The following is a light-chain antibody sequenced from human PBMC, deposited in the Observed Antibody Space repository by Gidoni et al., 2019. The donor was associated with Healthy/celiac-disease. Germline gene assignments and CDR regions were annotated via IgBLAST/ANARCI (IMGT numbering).Light chain of an antibody. CDR2: GNS. J-gene: IGLJ2*01. V-gene: IGLV1-40*01. CDR3: QSYDSSLSAVV. Sequence: QSVLTQPPSVSGAPGQRVTISCTGSSSNIGAGYDVHWYQQLPGTAPNLLIYGNSTRPSGVPDRFSGSKSGTSASLAITGLQAEDEADYYCQSYDSSLSAVVFGGGTKLTVL. CDR1: SSNIGAGYD.